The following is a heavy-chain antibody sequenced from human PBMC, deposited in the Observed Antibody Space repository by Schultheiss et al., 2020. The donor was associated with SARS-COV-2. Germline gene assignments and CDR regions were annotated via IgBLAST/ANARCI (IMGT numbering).Heavy chain of an antibody. J-gene: IGHJ4*02. D-gene: IGHD3-9*01. Sequence: GESLKISCAASGFTFSSYAMHWVRQAPGKGLEWVAVISYSGNNKYYADSVKGRFITSRDSSKNTLYLQMSGLRVEDTAIYYCAGLNDTFDWALGYWGQGVLVTVSS. V-gene: IGHV3-30*14. CDR2: ISYSGNNK. CDR1: GFTFSSYA. CDR3: AGLNDTFDWALGY.